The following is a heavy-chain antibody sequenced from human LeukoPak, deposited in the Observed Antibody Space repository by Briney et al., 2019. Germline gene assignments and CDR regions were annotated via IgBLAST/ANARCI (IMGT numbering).Heavy chain of an antibody. CDR2: IYYSGST. J-gene: IGHJ4*02. CDR1: GGSISSHY. V-gene: IGHV4-59*11. CDR3: ARGDIVVVPAASFDY. Sequence: PSETLSLTCTVSGGSISSHYWSWIRQPPGKGLEWIGYIYYSGSTNYNPSLKSRVTISVDTSKNQFSLKLSSVTAADTAVYYCARGDIVVVPAASFDYWGQGTLVTVSS. D-gene: IGHD2-2*01.